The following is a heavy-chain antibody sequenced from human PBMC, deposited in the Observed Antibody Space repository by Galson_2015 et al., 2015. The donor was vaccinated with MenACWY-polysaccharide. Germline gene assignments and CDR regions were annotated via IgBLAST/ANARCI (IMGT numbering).Heavy chain of an antibody. J-gene: IGHJ5*02. CDR2: INADGSAT. CDR1: GFSFSTYR. CDR3: TKAGAKYCSGSSCYFNWFDP. V-gene: IGHV3-74*01. Sequence: SLRLSCAASGFSFSTYRMHWVRHAPGKGLVWVSRINADGSATDYADSVRGRFTISRDNAKNTLYLEMNSLRAEDTAVYYCTKAGAKYCSGSSCYFNWFDPWGQGTLVTVSS. D-gene: IGHD2-15*01.